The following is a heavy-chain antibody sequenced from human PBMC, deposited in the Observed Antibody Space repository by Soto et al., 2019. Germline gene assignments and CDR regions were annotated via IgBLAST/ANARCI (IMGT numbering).Heavy chain of an antibody. J-gene: IGHJ4*02. CDR3: VRADQGVLYDV. Sequence: GGSLRLSCVASGFTFSNYWMHWVRQAPGKGLVWVSRISGDGSTTNFAGSVKGRFAVSRDNAKNALYLQMDSLRADDTAFYYCVRADQGVLYDVWGQGALVTVSS. CDR2: ISGDGSTT. CDR1: GFTFSNYW. D-gene: IGHD3-22*01. V-gene: IGHV3-74*01.